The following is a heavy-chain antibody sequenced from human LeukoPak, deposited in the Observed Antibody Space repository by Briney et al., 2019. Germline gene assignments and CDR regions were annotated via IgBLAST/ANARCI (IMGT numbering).Heavy chain of an antibody. CDR1: GGTFSSYA. CDR3: ARAIRGSKIASRYYFYYMDV. Sequence: ASVKVSCKASGGTFSSYAISWVRQAPGQGLEWMGGIIPIFGTANYAQKFQGRVTTTADKSTSTAYMELSSLRSEDTAVYYCARAIRGSKIASRYYFYYMDVWGKGTTVTVSS. V-gene: IGHV1-69*06. D-gene: IGHD3-10*01. J-gene: IGHJ6*03. CDR2: IIPIFGTA.